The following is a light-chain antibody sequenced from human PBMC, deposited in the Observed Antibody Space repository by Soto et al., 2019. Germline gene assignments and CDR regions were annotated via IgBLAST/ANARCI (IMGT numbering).Light chain of an antibody. V-gene: IGKV3-20*01. CDR3: QQYGSSPPYT. J-gene: IGKJ2*01. Sequence: EIVLTQSPGTLSLSPGERATLSCRASQSVSSTYLACYQQKPGQAPRLLIYGASSRATGIPDRFSGSGSGTDFTLTISRLEPEDFAVYYCQQYGSSPPYTFGQGTKLESK. CDR1: QSVSSTY. CDR2: GAS.